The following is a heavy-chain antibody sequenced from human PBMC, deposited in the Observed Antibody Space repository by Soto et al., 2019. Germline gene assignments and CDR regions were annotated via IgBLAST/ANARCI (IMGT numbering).Heavy chain of an antibody. Sequence: GESLKISCKGSGHIFSNYWIGWVRQMPGKGLEWMGIIYPGDSDTIYSPSFQGQVTITVDKSINTAYLQWSRLKASDTAIYYCARPRLWGTSGYYYFENWGQGTLVTVSS. J-gene: IGHJ4*02. D-gene: IGHD3-22*01. V-gene: IGHV5-51*01. CDR2: IYPGDSDT. CDR3: ARPRLWGTSGYYYFEN. CDR1: GHIFSNYW.